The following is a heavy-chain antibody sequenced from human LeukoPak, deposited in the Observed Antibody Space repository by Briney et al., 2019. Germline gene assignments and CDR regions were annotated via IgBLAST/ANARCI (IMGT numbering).Heavy chain of an antibody. CDR3: ARVGDSKVWFDP. CDR2: INHSGST. CDR1: GGXFSGYY. V-gene: IGHV4-34*01. D-gene: IGHD4-11*01. Sequence: SETLSLTCAVYGGXFSGYYCSWIRQPPGKGLEWIGKINHSGSTNYNPSLESRVTISVDTSNNKFSLQLSSVTAADTAVYYCARVGDSKVWFDPWGQGTLDNVST. J-gene: IGHJ5*02.